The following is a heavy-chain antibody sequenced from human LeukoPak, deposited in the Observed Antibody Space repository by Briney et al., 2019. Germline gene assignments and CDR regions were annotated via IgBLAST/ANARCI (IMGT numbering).Heavy chain of an antibody. Sequence: SETLSLTCTVSGASISSYYWSWIRQPPGKGLEWIGYIYYSGRTNYKPSRKSGVTISVDTSKIQFSLTLTSLTAADTAVYYCARLGTSPLPDRPFEYWGQGTLVTVSS. CDR2: IYYSGRT. D-gene: IGHD7-27*01. V-gene: IGHV4-59*08. J-gene: IGHJ4*02. CDR3: ARLGTSPLPDRPFEY. CDR1: GASISSYY.